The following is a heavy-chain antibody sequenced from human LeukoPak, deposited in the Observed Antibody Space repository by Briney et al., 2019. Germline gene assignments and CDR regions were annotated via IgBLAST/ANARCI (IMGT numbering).Heavy chain of an antibody. V-gene: IGHV4-4*07. CDR2: INTSGNT. CDR3: ARERLGFRVDV. D-gene: IGHD3-10*01. Sequence: SETLSLTCTVSGDSISNYYWTWVRQSAGKGLQWIGRINTSGNTNYNPYLKSRVTMSLDTSKNQFSLNLSSVTAADTAVHYCARERLGFRVDVWGKGTAVTVSS. J-gene: IGHJ6*04. CDR1: GDSISNYY.